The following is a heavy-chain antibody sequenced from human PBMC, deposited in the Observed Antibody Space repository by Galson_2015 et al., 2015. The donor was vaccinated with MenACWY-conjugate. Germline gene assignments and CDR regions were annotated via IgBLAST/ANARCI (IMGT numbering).Heavy chain of an antibody. J-gene: IGHJ3*01. V-gene: IGHV3-7*03. CDR2: IRKDGSEE. CDR1: GFTFSSYW. D-gene: IGHD3-22*01. Sequence: SLRLSCAASGFTFSSYWMAWVRQAPGKGLKWVGNIRKDGSEENYLDSVKGRFIISRDNAKNLLYLQMNTVRAEDTAVYYCVRDTTYRDDRVFYGAYDVWGKGTMVTVSS. CDR3: VRDTTYRDDRVFYGAYDV.